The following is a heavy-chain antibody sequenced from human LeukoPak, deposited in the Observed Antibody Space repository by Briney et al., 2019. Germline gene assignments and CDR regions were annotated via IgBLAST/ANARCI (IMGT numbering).Heavy chain of an antibody. Sequence: EASVKVSCKASGYTFTGYYMHWVRQAPGQGLEWMGRINPNSGGTNYAQKFQGRVTMTRDTSISTAYMELSRLRSDDTAVYYCAKAAHRCGPFRPVWGQGTTVTVSS. V-gene: IGHV1-2*06. CDR3: AKAAHRCGPFRPV. D-gene: IGHD2-21*01. CDR1: GYTFTGYY. J-gene: IGHJ6*02. CDR2: INPNSGGT.